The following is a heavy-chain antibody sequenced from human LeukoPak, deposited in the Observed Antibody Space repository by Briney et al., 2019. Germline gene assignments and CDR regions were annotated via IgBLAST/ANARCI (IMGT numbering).Heavy chain of an antibody. Sequence: ASVEVSCKASGYSFSGYYMHWLRQAPGQGLEWVGWINPNSGGTKYAQKFQGRVTMTRDTSISTAYMELSRLRSDDTAVYYCARDLEYYDILPKDDYWGQGTLVTVSS. V-gene: IGHV1-2*02. CDR2: INPNSGGT. CDR3: ARDLEYYDILPKDDY. D-gene: IGHD3-9*01. CDR1: GYSFSGYY. J-gene: IGHJ4*02.